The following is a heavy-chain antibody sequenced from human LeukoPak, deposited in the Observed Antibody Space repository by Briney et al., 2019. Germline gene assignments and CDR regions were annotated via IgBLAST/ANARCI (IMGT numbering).Heavy chain of an antibody. J-gene: IGHJ4*02. D-gene: IGHD2-21*01. CDR1: GFTFSRYS. CDR2: IKSKTGGGTT. Sequence: GGSLRLSCATSGFTFSRYSMNWVRQGPGEGLEWVGRIKSKTGGGTTDYAAPVKGRFTISRNDSKNTLYMQMNSLKTEDTAVYYCTDWQNYWGQGTLVTVSS. CDR3: TDWQNY. V-gene: IGHV3-15*01.